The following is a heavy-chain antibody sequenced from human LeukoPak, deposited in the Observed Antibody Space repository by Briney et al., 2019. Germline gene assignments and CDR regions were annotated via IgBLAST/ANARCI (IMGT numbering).Heavy chain of an antibody. J-gene: IGHJ4*02. CDR2: INYNGAT. D-gene: IGHD3-22*01. CDR1: GGSISSDY. CDR3: ATTYYYDSSGYYLGPYYFDY. Sequence: SETLSLTCTVSGGSISSDYWNWIRQPPGMGLEWIAYINYNGATNYNPSLKSRVTISVDRSKNQFSLKLSSVTAADTAVYYCATTYYYDSSGYYLGPYYFDYWGQGTLVTVSS. V-gene: IGHV4-59*12.